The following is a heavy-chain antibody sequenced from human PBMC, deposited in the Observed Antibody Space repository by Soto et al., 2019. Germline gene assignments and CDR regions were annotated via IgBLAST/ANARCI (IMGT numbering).Heavy chain of an antibody. Sequence: EVQLLESGGGLVQPGGSLRRSCAASGFTFSSYAMSWVRQAPGEGLEWVSAISGSGGSTYYADSVKGRFTISGDNSKNTLDLQMNSLRAEDTAVYYCAKSTRYSSSWSFDYCGQGTLVTVS. CDR3: AKSTRYSSSWSFDY. CDR1: GFTFSSYA. J-gene: IGHJ4*02. CDR2: ISGSGGST. D-gene: IGHD6-13*01. V-gene: IGHV3-23*01.